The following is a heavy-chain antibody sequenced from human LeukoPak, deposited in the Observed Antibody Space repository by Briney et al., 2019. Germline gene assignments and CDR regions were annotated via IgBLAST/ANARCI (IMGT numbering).Heavy chain of an antibody. CDR1: GFTFSSYT. CDR3: TRNLYGDC. Sequence: GGSLRLSCAASGFTFSSYTMNWVRQAPGKGLEWVSRMNPDGSGSYYADSVKGRFTISRDNAKNTLYLQMNSLRAEDTAVYYCTRNLYGDCWGQGTLVTVSS. J-gene: IGHJ4*02. CDR2: MNPDGSGS. V-gene: IGHV3-74*01. D-gene: IGHD3-16*01.